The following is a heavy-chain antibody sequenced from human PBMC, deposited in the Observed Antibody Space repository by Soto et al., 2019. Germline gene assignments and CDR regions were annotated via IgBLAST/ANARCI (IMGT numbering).Heavy chain of an antibody. J-gene: IGHJ4*02. Sequence: EVHLVESGGGLVQPGRSLRLSCAASGFTFDDYAMYWVRRVPGKGLEWVSIISWNSNIVGYVDSVKGRFTITRDNAKNSLYLQMNSLRPEVTGLYYCARGGTDGFCSSGRCDFDSWGQVPLVTVSS. CDR1: GFTFDDYA. CDR2: ISWNSNIV. V-gene: IGHV3-9*01. CDR3: ARGGTDGFCSSGRCDFDS. D-gene: IGHD2-15*01.